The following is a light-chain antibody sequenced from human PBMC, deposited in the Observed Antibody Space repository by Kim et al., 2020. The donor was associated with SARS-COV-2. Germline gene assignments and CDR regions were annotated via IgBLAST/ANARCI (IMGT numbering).Light chain of an antibody. J-gene: IGLJ1*01. CDR3: ATWDDRLNGYV. CDR2: YDD. Sequence: QSVLTQPPSVSAAPRQRVTISCSGSSSDVGNNVVNWYQQFPGKAPKLLIYYDDLLPSGVSDRFSGSRSGTSASLVISGLQSEDEADYYCATWDDRLNGYVFGTGTKVTVL. CDR1: SSDVGNNV. V-gene: IGLV1-36*01.